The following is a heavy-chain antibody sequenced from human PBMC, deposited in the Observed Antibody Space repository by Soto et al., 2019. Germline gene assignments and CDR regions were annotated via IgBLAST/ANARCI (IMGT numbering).Heavy chain of an antibody. D-gene: IGHD6-13*01. V-gene: IGHV1-46*01. CDR2: INPLPTSGST. J-gene: IGHJ4*02. CDR1: GYIFTNYY. Sequence: QVQLVQSGAEVKKPGASVKVSCKASGYIFTNYYIHWVRQAPGQGLEWMAIINPLPTSGSTNYAQKFQGRVTVTRDTSTSTVYLELSSLRSDDTALYYCARDLAAAAYWCQGTLVTVSS. CDR3: ARDLAAAAY.